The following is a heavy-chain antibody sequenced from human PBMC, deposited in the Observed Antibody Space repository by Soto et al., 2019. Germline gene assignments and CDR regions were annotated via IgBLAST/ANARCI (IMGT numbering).Heavy chain of an antibody. J-gene: IGHJ4*02. CDR3: ARCLTDYDFWSGPLSG. V-gene: IGHV3-30*03. Sequence: GGSLRLSCAASGFTFSSYGMHWVRQAPGKGLEWVAVISYDGSNKYYADSVKGRFTISRDNSKNTLYLQMNSLRAEDTAVYYCARCLTDYDFWSGPLSGWGQGTLVTVSS. CDR1: GFTFSSYG. D-gene: IGHD3-3*01. CDR2: ISYDGSNK.